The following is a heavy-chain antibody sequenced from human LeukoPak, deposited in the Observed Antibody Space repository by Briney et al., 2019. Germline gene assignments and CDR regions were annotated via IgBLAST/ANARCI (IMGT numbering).Heavy chain of an antibody. CDR3: ARAYMDV. CDR1: GFTFSNAW. J-gene: IGHJ6*03. V-gene: IGHV3-48*01. CDR2: ISSSSSTI. Sequence: GGSLRLSCAASGFTFSNAWMSWVRQAPGKGLEWVSYISSSSSTIYYADSVKGRFTISRDNAKNSLYLQMNSLRAEDTAVYYCARAYMDVWGKGTTVTVSS.